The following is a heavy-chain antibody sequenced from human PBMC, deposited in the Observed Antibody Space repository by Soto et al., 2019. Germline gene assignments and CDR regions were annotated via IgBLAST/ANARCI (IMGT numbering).Heavy chain of an antibody. Sequence: GASVKVSCKASGYTFTSYGIHWVRQAPGQRLEWTGWINAGNGNTKYSEKFQGRVSMTWDTSLKTAYMELSSLMSEDTAVYYCARPPGYISDWYYFDLWGQGTQVTVSS. CDR1: GYTFTSYG. V-gene: IGHV1-3*01. J-gene: IGHJ4*02. CDR3: ARPPGYISDWYYFDL. D-gene: IGHD3-9*01. CDR2: INAGNGNT.